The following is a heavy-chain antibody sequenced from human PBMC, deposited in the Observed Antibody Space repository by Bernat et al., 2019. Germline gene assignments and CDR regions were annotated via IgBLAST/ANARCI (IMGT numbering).Heavy chain of an antibody. D-gene: IGHD1-1*01. V-gene: IGHV3-7*03. CDR1: GLTFRNYW. CDR3: ATIQDWKFEY. CDR2: IKSEGTDK. J-gene: IGHJ4*02. Sequence: EVQLVESGGGLVQPGGSLRLSCAASGLTFRNYWMSWVRQAPGKGLEWVANIKSEGTDKFYVDSVESRFTISRDNARNSLFLQMTSLRAEDTAFYYCATIQDWKFEYWGPGTLVTVSS.